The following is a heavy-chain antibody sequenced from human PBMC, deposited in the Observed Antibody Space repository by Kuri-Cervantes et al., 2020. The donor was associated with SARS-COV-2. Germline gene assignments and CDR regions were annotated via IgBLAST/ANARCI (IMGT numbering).Heavy chain of an antibody. CDR2: IYYSGST. V-gene: IGHV4-59*12. Sequence: GSLRLSCTVSGGSISSYYWSWIRQPPGRGLEWIGYIYYSGSTNYNPSLKSRVTISVDTSKNQFSLKLSSVTAADTAVYYCARGRSPGYWGQGTLVTVSS. J-gene: IGHJ4*02. CDR3: ARGRSPGY. CDR1: GGSISSYY.